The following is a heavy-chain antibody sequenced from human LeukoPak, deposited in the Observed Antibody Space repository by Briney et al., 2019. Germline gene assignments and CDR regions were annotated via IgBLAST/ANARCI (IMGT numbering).Heavy chain of an antibody. V-gene: IGHV1-8*02. CDR1: GYTFTSYG. Sequence: ASVKVSCKASGYTFTSYGISWVRRAPGQGLEWMGWMNPNSGNTGYAQKFQGRVTMTRNTSISTAYMELSSLRSEDTAVYYCARGDFWSGYYTDYWGQGTLVTVSS. J-gene: IGHJ4*02. CDR2: MNPNSGNT. CDR3: ARGDFWSGYYTDY. D-gene: IGHD3-3*01.